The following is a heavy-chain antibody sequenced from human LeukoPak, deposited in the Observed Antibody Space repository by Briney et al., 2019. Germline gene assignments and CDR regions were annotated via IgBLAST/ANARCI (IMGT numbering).Heavy chain of an antibody. CDR3: ARDNGGDYWYSDI. Sequence: KPSETLSLTCTVSGASISTYYWSWIRQPAGKGLEWIGRVYNTGSTNYNPSLKSRVTMSVDTSKNQLSLRLSSVTAADTAVYYCARDNGGDYWYSDIWGRGTLVTVSS. CDR1: GASISTYY. V-gene: IGHV4-4*07. CDR2: VYNTGST. D-gene: IGHD2-21*01. J-gene: IGHJ2*01.